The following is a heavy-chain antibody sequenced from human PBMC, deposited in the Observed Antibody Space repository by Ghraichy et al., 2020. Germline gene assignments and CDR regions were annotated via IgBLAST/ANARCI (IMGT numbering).Heavy chain of an antibody. Sequence: ASVKVSCKASGYTFTSYYMHWVRQAPGQGLEWMGIINPSGGSTSYAQKFQGRVTMTRDTSTSTVYMELSSLRSEDTAVYYCAMGGYCSSTSCYSSRYYGMDVWGQGTTVTVSS. CDR2: INPSGGST. CDR1: GYTFTSYY. CDR3: AMGGYCSSTSCYSSRYYGMDV. D-gene: IGHD2-2*01. J-gene: IGHJ6*02. V-gene: IGHV1-46*01.